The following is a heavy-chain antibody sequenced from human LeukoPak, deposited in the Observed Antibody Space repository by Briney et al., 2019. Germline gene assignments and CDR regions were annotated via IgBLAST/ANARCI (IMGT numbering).Heavy chain of an antibody. D-gene: IGHD3-10*01. CDR1: GFTFDDYA. CDR3: AKAHGSGSYSSFDY. V-gene: IGHV3-9*03. J-gene: IGHJ4*02. Sequence: PGGSLRLSCAASGFTFDDYAMHWVRQAPGKGLEWVSGISWNSGSIGYADSVKGRFTISRDNAKNSLYLQMISLRAEDMALYYCAKAHGSGSYSSFDYWGQGTLVTVSS. CDR2: ISWNSGSI.